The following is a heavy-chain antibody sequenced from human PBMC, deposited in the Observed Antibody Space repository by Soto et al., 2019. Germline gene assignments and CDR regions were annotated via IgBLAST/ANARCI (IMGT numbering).Heavy chain of an antibody. CDR3: ARAHYGDYGYGMDV. Sequence: TCAVSSGCMRSGAYSWGWISQPPGKGLEWIGYIYHSGSTYYNPSLKSRVTISVDRSKNQFSLKLSSVTTADTAVYYCARAHYGDYGYGMDVWGQGTTVTVSS. CDR1: SGCMRSGAYS. V-gene: IGHV4-30-2*01. D-gene: IGHD4-17*01. J-gene: IGHJ6*02. CDR2: IYHSGST.